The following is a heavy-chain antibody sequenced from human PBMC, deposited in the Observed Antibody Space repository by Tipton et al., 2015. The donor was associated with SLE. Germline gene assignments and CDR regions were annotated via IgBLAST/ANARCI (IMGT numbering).Heavy chain of an antibody. CDR1: GGSISSHY. CDR2: LYYSGSTNYSGST. J-gene: IGHJ5*02. CDR3: ARDSRGNWFDP. V-gene: IGHV4-59*11. Sequence: LRLSCTVSGGSISSHYWSWIRQPPGKGLEWIAYLYYSGSTNYSGSTNYNPSLKSRVTISVDTSKNQFSLRLNSVTAADTAVYYCARDSRGNWFDPWGQGTLVTVSS.